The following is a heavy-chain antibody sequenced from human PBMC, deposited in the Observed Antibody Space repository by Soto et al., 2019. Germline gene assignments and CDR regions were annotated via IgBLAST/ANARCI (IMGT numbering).Heavy chain of an antibody. D-gene: IGHD6-13*01. Sequence: EVQLVESGGGLVQPGGSLKLSCAASGFTFSGSAMHWVRQASGKGLEWVGRIRSKANSYATAYAASAKGRFTISRDDSKNTAYLQMNSLKTEDTAVYYCTSRIAAAGTIDYWGQGTLVTVSS. CDR1: GFTFSGSA. V-gene: IGHV3-73*01. CDR2: IRSKANSYAT. J-gene: IGHJ4*02. CDR3: TSRIAAAGTIDY.